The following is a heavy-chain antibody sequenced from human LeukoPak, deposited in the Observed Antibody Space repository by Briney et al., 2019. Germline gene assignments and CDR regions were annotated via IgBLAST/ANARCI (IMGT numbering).Heavy chain of an antibody. J-gene: IGHJ4*02. CDR3: AREAGVAALWRGGYFDY. CDR2: IKQDGSEK. D-gene: IGHD6-6*01. Sequence: GGSLRLSCAASGFTFSSYWMSWVRQAPGKGLEWVANIKQDGSEKYYVDSVKGRFTISRDNAKNSLYLQMNSLRAEDTAVYYCAREAGVAALWRGGYFDYWGQGTPVTVSS. V-gene: IGHV3-7*01. CDR1: GFTFSSYW.